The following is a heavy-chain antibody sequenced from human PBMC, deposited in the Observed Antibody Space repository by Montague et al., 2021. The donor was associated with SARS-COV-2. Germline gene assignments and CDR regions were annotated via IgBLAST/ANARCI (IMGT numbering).Heavy chain of an antibody. D-gene: IGHD3-9*01. CDR2: IYYSGST. V-gene: IGHV4-39*01. J-gene: IGHJ5*02. CDR3: ARPVSYYDILGCSTNWFDP. Sequence: SETLSLTCTVSGGSISSSSYYWGWIRQPPGKGLEWIGSIYYSGSTYYNPSLKSRVTISVDTSKNQFSLKLSSVTAADTAVYYCARPVSYYDILGCSTNWFDPWGQETLVTVS. CDR1: GGSISSSSYY.